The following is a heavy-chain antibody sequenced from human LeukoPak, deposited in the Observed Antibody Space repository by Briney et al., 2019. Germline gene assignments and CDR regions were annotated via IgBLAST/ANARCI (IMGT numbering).Heavy chain of an antibody. CDR1: GFTFSSYC. CDR2: IKQDGGDK. J-gene: IGHJ4*02. D-gene: IGHD3-22*01. CDR3: GRHSLPYYYDRSGPTVY. Sequence: PGGSLRLSCAASGFTFSSYCMSWVRQAPGKGLEWVANIKQDGGDKYYVDSVKGRFTISRDNAKNSLYLQMNSLRAEDTAVYYCGRHSLPYYYDRSGPTVYWGQAGQATVSS. V-gene: IGHV3-7*03.